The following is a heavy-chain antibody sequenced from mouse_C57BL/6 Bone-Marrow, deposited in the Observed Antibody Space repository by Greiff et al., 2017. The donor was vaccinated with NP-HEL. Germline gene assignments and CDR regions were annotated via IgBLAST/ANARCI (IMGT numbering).Heavy chain of an antibody. V-gene: IGHV1-22*01. CDR1: GYTFTDYN. CDR3: ASGHYLGPLRRYAIDY. Sequence: VQLQQSGPELVKPGASVKMSCKASGYTFTDYNMHWVKQSHGKSLEWIGYINPNNGGTSYNQKFKGKATLTVNKSSSTAYMELRSLTSEDSAVYYWASGHYLGPLRRYAIDYWGQGTSVTVSS. CDR2: INPNNGGT. D-gene: IGHD1-2*01. J-gene: IGHJ4*01.